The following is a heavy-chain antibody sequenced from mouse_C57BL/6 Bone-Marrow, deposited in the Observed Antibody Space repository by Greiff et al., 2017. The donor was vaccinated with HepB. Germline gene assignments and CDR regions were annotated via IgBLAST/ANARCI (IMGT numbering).Heavy chain of an antibody. CDR2: IYPGDGDT. J-gene: IGHJ2*01. D-gene: IGHD2-2*01. CDR3: ARRPGFPYYFDY. CDR1: GYAFSSYW. V-gene: IGHV1-80*01. Sequence: QVQLQQSGAELVKPGASVKISCKASGYAFSSYWMNWVKQRPGKGLEWIGQIYPGDGDTNYNGKFKGKATLTTDKSSSTAYMQLSSLTSEDSAVYFWARRPGFPYYFDYWGQGTTLTVSS.